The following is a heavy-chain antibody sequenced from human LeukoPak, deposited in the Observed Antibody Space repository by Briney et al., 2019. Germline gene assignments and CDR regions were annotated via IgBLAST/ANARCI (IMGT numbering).Heavy chain of an antibody. CDR1: GASISSYY. J-gene: IGHJ6*03. CDR3: AGDYFDSSGYYGRGGYYYMDV. D-gene: IGHD3-22*01. CDR2: IYTSGST. V-gene: IGHV4-4*07. Sequence: SETLSLTCTVSGASISSYYWSWIRQPAGKGLEWIGRIYTSGSTNYNPSVKSRVTISVDKSKNQFSLKLSSVTAADTAVYYCAGDYFDSSGYYGRGGYYYMDVWGKGTTVTVSS.